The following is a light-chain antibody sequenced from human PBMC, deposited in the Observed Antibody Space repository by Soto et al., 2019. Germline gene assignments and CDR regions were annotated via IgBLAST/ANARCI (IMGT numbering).Light chain of an antibody. J-gene: IGKJ1*01. CDR2: SAA. V-gene: IGKV1-39*01. CDR3: QQTYSTSWT. CDR1: WTVCNY. Sequence: DIQMTQSPSSLSASVGDAVTSTCRASWTVCNYLNWYRQRPGAAPQLLIYSAAALQSGIPSRFSGSGSETEFTLPITGLQPEDFATYYCQQTYSTSWTFGQGTTVDI.